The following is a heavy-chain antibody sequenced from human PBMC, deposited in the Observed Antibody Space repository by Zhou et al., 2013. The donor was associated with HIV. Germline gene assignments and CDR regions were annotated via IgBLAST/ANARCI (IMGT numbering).Heavy chain of an antibody. CDR1: GGSFSSYA. CDR2: IIPMFGTV. V-gene: IGHV1-69*13. J-gene: IGHJ3*01. D-gene: IGHD5-18*01. Sequence: QVQLVQSGAEVKKPGSSVKVSCKTSGGSFSSYAMNWVRQAPGQGLEWMGRIIPMFGTVNYTQKFQGRVTITADESTKTAYTELSSLRSEDTAIYYCARVHGYTYGKDGAFDVWGQGTVVTVSS. CDR3: ARVHGYTYGKDGAFDV.